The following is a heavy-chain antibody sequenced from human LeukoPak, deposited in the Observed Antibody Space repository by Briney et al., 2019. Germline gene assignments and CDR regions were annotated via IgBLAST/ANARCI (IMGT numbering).Heavy chain of an antibody. Sequence: ASVKVSCKASGYTFTGYYMHWVRQAPGQGLEWMGWINPNSGDTNYAQKFQGRVTMTRDTSISTAYMELSRLRSDDTAVYYCARDLYRYCYDSSGYRNWFDPWGQGTLVTVSS. CDR1: GYTFTGYY. CDR3: ARDLYRYCYDSSGYRNWFDP. CDR2: INPNSGDT. V-gene: IGHV1-2*02. J-gene: IGHJ5*02. D-gene: IGHD3-22*01.